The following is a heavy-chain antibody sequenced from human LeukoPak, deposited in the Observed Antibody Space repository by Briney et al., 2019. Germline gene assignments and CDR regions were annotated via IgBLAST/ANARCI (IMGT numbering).Heavy chain of an antibody. CDR2: ISSSSSTI. Sequence: GGSLRLSCAASGFTFSDYYMSWIRQAPGKGLEWVSYISSSSSTIYYADSVKGRFTMSRDNAKNSLYLQMNSLRAEDTAVYYCATRPDVGMDVWGQGTTVTVSS. V-gene: IGHV3-11*04. J-gene: IGHJ6*02. CDR3: ATRPDVGMDV. D-gene: IGHD6-6*01. CDR1: GFTFSDYY.